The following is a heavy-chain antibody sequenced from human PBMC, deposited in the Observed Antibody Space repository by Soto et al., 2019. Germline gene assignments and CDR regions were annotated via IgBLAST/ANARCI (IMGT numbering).Heavy chain of an antibody. CDR3: ARYSSGWYDYGMDV. CDR1: GGSISSGGYY. Sequence: PSETLSLTCTVSGGSISSGGYYWGWIRQPPGKGLEWIGSIYYSGSTYYNPSLKSRVTISVDTSKNQFSLKLSSVTAADTAVYYCARYSSGWYDYGMDVWGQGTTVTVSS. CDR2: IYYSGST. D-gene: IGHD6-19*01. V-gene: IGHV4-39*01. J-gene: IGHJ6*02.